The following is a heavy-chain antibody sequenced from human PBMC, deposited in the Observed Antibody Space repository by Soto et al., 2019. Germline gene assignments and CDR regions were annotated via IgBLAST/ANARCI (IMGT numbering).Heavy chain of an antibody. V-gene: IGHV3-30*18. CDR1: GFXFTXYG. D-gene: IGHD3-22*01. CDR2: ISYDGTNK. CDR3: TKDLHDSSGYYYFGQNYYYAMDV. J-gene: IGHJ6*02. Sequence: QVHLVESGGGXVQPGXPLRLSXAAXGFXFTXYGMHWVRXAPGKGLAWVAIISYDGTNKYYTDSVKGRFTISRDSSKNDLYLQRNSLRTKDTAVYYCTKDLHDSSGYYYFGQNYYYAMDVWGQGTTVTVSS.